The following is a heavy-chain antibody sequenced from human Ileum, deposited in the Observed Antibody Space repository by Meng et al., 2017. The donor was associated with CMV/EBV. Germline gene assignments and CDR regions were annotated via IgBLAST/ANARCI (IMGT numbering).Heavy chain of an antibody. Sequence: GESLKISCAASGITLGDQYMDWVRQAPGKGLEWVSTFDVNGGGATLYTDSVKGRFTISRDTSENTLYLQMNSLRVDDTALYYCAKGVTSGSPYRAFDLLGQGTKVTVSS. CDR2: FDVNGGGAT. D-gene: IGHD3-22*01. CDR3: AKGVTSGSPYRAFDL. V-gene: IGHV3-23*01. CDR1: GITLGDQY. J-gene: IGHJ3*01.